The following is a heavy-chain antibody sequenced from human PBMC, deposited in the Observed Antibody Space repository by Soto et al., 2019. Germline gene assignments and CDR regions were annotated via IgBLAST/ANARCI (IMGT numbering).Heavy chain of an antibody. J-gene: IGHJ4*02. Sequence: GASVKVSCKASGYTFTSYGISWVRQAPGQGLEWMGWISAYNGNTNYAQKLQGRVTMTTDTSTSTAYMELRSLRSDDTAVYYCARDGFGGGWYDSEYYFDYWGQGTLVTVSS. CDR2: ISAYNGNT. D-gene: IGHD6-19*01. V-gene: IGHV1-18*04. CDR3: ARDGFGGGWYDSEYYFDY. CDR1: GYTFTSYG.